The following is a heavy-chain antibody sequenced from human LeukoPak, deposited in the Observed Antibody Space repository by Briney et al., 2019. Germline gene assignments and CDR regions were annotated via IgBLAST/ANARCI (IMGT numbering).Heavy chain of an antibody. D-gene: IGHD3-9*01. Sequence: SETLSLTCTVSGGSISSYYWSWIRQPAGKGLEWIGRIYTSGTTHYNPSLKSRVTISVDTSKNQFPLKLSSVTAADTAVYYCARGMVGYDILTGYYPNYFDYWGQGTLVTVSS. V-gene: IGHV4-4*07. CDR3: ARGMVGYDILTGYYPNYFDY. CDR2: IYTSGTT. J-gene: IGHJ4*02. CDR1: GGSISSYY.